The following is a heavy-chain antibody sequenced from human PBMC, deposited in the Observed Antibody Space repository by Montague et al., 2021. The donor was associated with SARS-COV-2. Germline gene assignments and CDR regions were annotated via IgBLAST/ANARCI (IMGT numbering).Heavy chain of an antibody. CDR2: VYSSGTT. CDR3: ATLTHRICSLHQGPIGLPPGTLLQEHL. Sequence: SETLSLTCTVSSDSITSYYWGWIRQPPGKRLEWLGYVYSSGTTNYNPSLNSRIAISVDTSKNQFSLRLDSVTAADTAIYYCATLTHRICSLHQGPIGLPPGTLLQEHLWG. V-gene: IGHV4-4*08. D-gene: IGHD2-21*01. J-gene: IGHJ6*01. CDR1: SDSITSYY.